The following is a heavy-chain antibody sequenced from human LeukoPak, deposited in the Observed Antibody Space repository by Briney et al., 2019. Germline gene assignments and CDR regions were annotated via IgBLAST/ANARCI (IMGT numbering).Heavy chain of an antibody. Sequence: PSETLSLTCAVYGGSFSGYYWSWIRQPPGKGLEWIGYIYYSGSTNYNPSLKSRVTISVDTSKNQFSLKLSSVTAADTAVYYCARGEMATTYYYYYYGMDVWGQGTTVTVSS. V-gene: IGHV4-59*01. CDR1: GGSFSGYY. J-gene: IGHJ6*02. CDR2: IYYSGST. CDR3: ARGEMATTYYYYYYGMDV. D-gene: IGHD5-24*01.